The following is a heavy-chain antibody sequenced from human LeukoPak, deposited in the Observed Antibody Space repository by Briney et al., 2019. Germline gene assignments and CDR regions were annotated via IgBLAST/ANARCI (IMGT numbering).Heavy chain of an antibody. Sequence: SETLSLTCTVSGGSISSYYWSWIRQPPGKGLEWIGYIYYSGSTNYNPSLKSRVTISVDTSKNQFSLKLSSVTAADTAVYCCARVVPEGYSDYWGQGTLVTVSS. J-gene: IGHJ4*02. D-gene: IGHD2-2*02. CDR2: IYYSGST. CDR3: ARVVPEGYSDY. CDR1: GGSISSYY. V-gene: IGHV4-59*01.